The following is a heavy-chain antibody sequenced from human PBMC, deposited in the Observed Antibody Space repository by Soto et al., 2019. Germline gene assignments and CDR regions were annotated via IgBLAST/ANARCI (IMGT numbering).Heavy chain of an antibody. Sequence: GGSLRLSCAASGFTFSRHVMTWVRQAPGKGLEWVSFISGGVDSTHHADSVKGRFTISRDNSKNTLYLQMNSLRAEDTAVYFCARVRYYYGSGNYYKARNGLDVWGQGTTVTVSS. J-gene: IGHJ6*02. V-gene: IGHV3-23*01. CDR3: ARVRYYYGSGNYYKARNGLDV. D-gene: IGHD3-10*01. CDR2: ISGGVDST. CDR1: GFTFSRHV.